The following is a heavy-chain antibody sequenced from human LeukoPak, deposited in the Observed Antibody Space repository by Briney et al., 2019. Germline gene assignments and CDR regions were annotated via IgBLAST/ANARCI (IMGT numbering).Heavy chain of an antibody. Sequence: ESLRLSCPASGFTFSNAWMSWVCQAPGKGLEWVANIKQDGSEKYYVDSVKGRFTISRDNAKNSLYLQMNSLRVEDTAMYYCTTSKDHYSHHWGQGTLVTVSS. J-gene: IGHJ4*02. CDR2: IKQDGSEK. CDR3: TTSKDHYSHH. CDR1: GFTFSNAW. V-gene: IGHV3-7*05.